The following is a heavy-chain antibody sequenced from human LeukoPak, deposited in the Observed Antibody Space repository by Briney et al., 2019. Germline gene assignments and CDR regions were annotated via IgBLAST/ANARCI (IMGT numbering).Heavy chain of an antibody. V-gene: IGHV3-21*01. CDR1: GFTFSSYS. Sequence: PGGSLRLSCAASGFTFSSYSMNWVRQAPGKGLEWVLSISSSSSYIYYADSVKGRFTISRDNAKNSLYLQMNSLRAEDTAVYYCARGETTVVTPWSIDYWGQGTLVTVSS. D-gene: IGHD4-23*01. J-gene: IGHJ4*02. CDR3: ARGETTVVTPWSIDY. CDR2: ISSSSSYI.